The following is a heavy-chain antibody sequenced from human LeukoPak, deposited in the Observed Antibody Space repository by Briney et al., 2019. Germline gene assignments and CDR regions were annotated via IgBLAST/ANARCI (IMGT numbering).Heavy chain of an antibody. CDR3: ARMCSSTSCNGGAFDI. CDR1: GFTFSDYY. V-gene: IGHV3-11*03. Sequence: GGSLRLSCEASGFTFSDYYMSWTRQAPGKGLEWVSYISSSSSYTNYADSVKGRFTISRDNAKNSLYLQMNSLRAEDTAVYYCARMCSSTSCNGGAFDIWGQGTMVTVSS. CDR2: ISSSSSYT. D-gene: IGHD2-2*01. J-gene: IGHJ3*02.